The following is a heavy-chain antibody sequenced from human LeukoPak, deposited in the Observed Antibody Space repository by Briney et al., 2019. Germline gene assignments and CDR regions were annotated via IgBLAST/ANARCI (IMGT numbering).Heavy chain of an antibody. CDR2: ISGSGGST. CDR1: GFTFSSYA. D-gene: IGHD6-19*01. V-gene: IGHV3-23*01. Sequence: GGSLRLSCAASGFTFSSYAMSWVRQAPGKGLEWVSAISGSGGSTYYADSVKGRFTISRDNSKNTLYLQMNSLGAEDTAVYYCAKDRGIAVAGTAPPHFDYWGQGTLVTVSS. J-gene: IGHJ4*02. CDR3: AKDRGIAVAGTAPPHFDY.